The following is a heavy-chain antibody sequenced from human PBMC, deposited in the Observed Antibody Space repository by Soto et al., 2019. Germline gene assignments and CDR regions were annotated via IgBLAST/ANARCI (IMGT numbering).Heavy chain of an antibody. V-gene: IGHV4-59*01. J-gene: IGHJ6*02. CDR3: AREGGSSINYYYYGMDV. Sequence: SETLSLTCTVSGGSISSYYWSWIRQPPGKGLEWIGYIYYSGSTNYNPSLKSRVTISVDTSKNLFSLKLSSVTAADTAVYYCAREGGSSINYYYYGMDVWGQGTTVTVSS. CDR2: IYYSGST. CDR1: GGSISSYY. D-gene: IGHD1-26*01.